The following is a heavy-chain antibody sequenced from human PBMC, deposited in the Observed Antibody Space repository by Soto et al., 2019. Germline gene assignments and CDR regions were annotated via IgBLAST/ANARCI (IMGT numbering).Heavy chain of an antibody. CDR3: AKDQLTWIQLWCLDY. V-gene: IGHV3-30*18. D-gene: IGHD5-18*01. CDR2: ISYDGSNK. Sequence: ESGGGVVQPGRSLRLSCAASGFTFSSYGMHWVRQAPGKGLEWVAVISYDGSNKYYADSVKGRFTISRDNSKNTLYLQMNSLRAEDTAVYYCAKDQLTWIQLWCLDYWGQGTLVTVSS. CDR1: GFTFSSYG. J-gene: IGHJ4*02.